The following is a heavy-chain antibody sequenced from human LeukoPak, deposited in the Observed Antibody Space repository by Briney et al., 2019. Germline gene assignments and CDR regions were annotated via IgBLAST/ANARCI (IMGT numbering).Heavy chain of an antibody. D-gene: IGHD3-22*01. J-gene: IGHJ4*02. Sequence: ASVKVSCKASGYTFTSYGISWVRQAPGQGLEWMGWISAYNGNTNYAQKLQGRVTMTTDTSTSTAYMELRSLRSDDTAVYYCASYDSSGYQYFFDYWGQGTLVTVSS. CDR2: ISAYNGNT. CDR1: GYTFTSYG. CDR3: ASYDSSGYQYFFDY. V-gene: IGHV1-18*01.